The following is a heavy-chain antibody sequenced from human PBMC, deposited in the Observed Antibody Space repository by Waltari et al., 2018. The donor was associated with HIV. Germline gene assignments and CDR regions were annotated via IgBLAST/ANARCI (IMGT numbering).Heavy chain of an antibody. V-gene: IGHV1-24*01. D-gene: IGHD2-15*01. CDR2: FDPEDGET. CDR3: ATDLGGSDY. CDR1: GYTPTELS. J-gene: IGHJ4*02. Sequence: QVQLVQSGAEVQKPGASVKVSCKVSGYTPTELSMYWVRQAPGKGLEWMGGFDPEDGETIYAQKFQGSVTMTEDTSTDTSYMELSSLTSEDTAVYYCATDLGGSDYWGQGTLVTISS.